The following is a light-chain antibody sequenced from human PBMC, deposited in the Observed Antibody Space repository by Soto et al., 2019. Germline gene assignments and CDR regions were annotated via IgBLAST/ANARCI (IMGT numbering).Light chain of an antibody. V-gene: IGLV1-40*01. Sequence: QSVLTQPPSVSGAPGQRVTISCTGSSSNIGAGYDVHWYQQLPGTAPKLLIYGNSNRPSGVPDRFSGSKSGTSASLAITGLQAEDEADYYRQSYASSLSGSGVFGGGTKLTVL. CDR2: GNS. J-gene: IGLJ3*02. CDR1: SSNIGAGYD. CDR3: QSYASSLSGSGV.